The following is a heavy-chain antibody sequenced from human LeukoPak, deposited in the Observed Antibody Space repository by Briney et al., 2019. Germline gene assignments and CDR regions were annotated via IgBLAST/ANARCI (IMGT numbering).Heavy chain of an antibody. J-gene: IGHJ4*02. V-gene: IGHV3-23*01. CDR3: ARDRWLWFGESFDY. CDR2: ISGSGGST. D-gene: IGHD3-10*01. Sequence: GGSLRLSCAASGFTFSSYAMSWVRQAPGKGLEWVSAISGSGGSTYYADSVKGRFTISRDNSKNTLYLQMNSLRAEDTAVYYCARDRWLWFGESFDYWGQGTLVTVSS. CDR1: GFTFSSYA.